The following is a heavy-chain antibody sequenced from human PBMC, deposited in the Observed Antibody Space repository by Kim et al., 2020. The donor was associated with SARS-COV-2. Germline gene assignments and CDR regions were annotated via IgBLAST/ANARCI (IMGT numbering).Heavy chain of an antibody. D-gene: IGHD3-16*01. V-gene: IGHV1-46*01. J-gene: IGHJ4*02. CDR3: TSNLFLGYFDY. CDR1: GYTFTSYY. Sequence: ASVKVSCKASGYTFTSYYMHWVRQAPGQGLEWMGIINPSGGSTGYAQKFQGRVTMTRDTSTSTVYMELSSLRCEDTAVYYCTSNLFLGYFDYWGQGTLVTVSS. CDR2: INPSGGST.